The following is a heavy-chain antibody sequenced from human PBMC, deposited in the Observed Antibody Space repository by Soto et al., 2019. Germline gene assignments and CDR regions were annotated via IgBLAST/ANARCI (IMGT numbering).Heavy chain of an antibody. D-gene: IGHD3-10*01. CDR1: GYTFTYHG. V-gene: IGHV1-18*01. CDR3: VRDRESIGTLSAY. Sequence: ASVKVSCKASGYTFTYHGITWVRQAPVQGLEWMGWISGYTGNADYAQRFQGRVIMTTDTSTSTAYMEVRSLRSDDTAVYYCVRDRESIGTLSAYWGQGTLVTVSS. J-gene: IGHJ4*02. CDR2: ISGYTGNA.